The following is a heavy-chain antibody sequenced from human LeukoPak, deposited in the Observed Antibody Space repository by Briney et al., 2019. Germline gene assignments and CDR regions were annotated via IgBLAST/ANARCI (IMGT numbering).Heavy chain of an antibody. D-gene: IGHD6-13*01. Sequence: ASVKVSCKASGYTFTSYDINWVRLATGQGLEWMGWMNPKSGYTGHAQKFQGRVTITRDTSISTVYMELSSLRSEDTAVYYCARGQGGYSSSWYTATYYYYYGMDVWGQGTTVTVSS. CDR1: GYTFTSYD. CDR2: MNPKSGYT. CDR3: ARGQGGYSSSWYTATYYYYYGMDV. J-gene: IGHJ6*02. V-gene: IGHV1-8*03.